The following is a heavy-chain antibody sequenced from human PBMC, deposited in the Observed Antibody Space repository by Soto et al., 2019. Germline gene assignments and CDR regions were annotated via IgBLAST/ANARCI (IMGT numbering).Heavy chain of an antibody. D-gene: IGHD4-4*01. CDR3: ARGPSYSASYFDH. V-gene: IGHV3-30*03. J-gene: IGHJ4*02. CDR2: ISYDGNNK. Sequence: GGSLRLSCAASEFTXSNYAMHWVRQAPGKGLQWLAVISYDGNNKYYADSVEGRFTISRDNSKNTVYLQMNSLRLEDTAVYYCARGPSYSASYFDHWGQGTLVTVSS. CDR1: EFTXSNYA.